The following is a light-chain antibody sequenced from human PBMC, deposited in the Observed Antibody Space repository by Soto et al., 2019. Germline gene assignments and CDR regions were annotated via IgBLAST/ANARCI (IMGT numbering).Light chain of an antibody. V-gene: IGLV1-51*01. CDR2: DDN. Sequence: QSVMTQPPSVSAAPGQKVTISCSGSSSNIGGNSVSWYQQLPGTAPNLLIYDDNKRPSGIPDRFSGSKSGTSATLGITGLQTGDEADYYCGSWDSSLSAYVFGTGTKLTVL. J-gene: IGLJ1*01. CDR3: GSWDSSLSAYV. CDR1: SSNIGGNS.